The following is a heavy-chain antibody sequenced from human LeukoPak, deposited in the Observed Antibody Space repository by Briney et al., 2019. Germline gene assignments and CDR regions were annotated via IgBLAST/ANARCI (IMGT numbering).Heavy chain of an antibody. D-gene: IGHD3-9*01. Sequence: SVKVSCKASGGTFSSYAISWVRQAPGQGLEWMGGIIPIFGTANYAQKFQGRVTITADESTSTAYMELSSLRSEDTAVYYCAAPPLLTGYPYGIWGQGTMATVSS. CDR3: AAPPLLTGYPYGI. V-gene: IGHV1-69*13. CDR2: IIPIFGTA. J-gene: IGHJ3*02. CDR1: GGTFSSYA.